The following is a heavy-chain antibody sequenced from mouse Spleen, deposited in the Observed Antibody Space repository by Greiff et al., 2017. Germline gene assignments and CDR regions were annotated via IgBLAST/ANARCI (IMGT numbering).Heavy chain of an antibody. D-gene: IGHD1-1*01. Sequence: DVMLVESGGGLVKPGGSLKLSCAASGFTFSSYAMSWVRQTPEKRLEWVATISSGGSYTYYPDSVKGRFTISRDNAKNTLYLQMSSLRSEDTAMYYCARQNYGSSDWYFDVWGAGTTVTVSS. J-gene: IGHJ1*01. CDR1: GFTFSSYA. CDR2: ISSGGSYT. V-gene: IGHV5-9-1*01. CDR3: ARQNYGSSDWYFDV.